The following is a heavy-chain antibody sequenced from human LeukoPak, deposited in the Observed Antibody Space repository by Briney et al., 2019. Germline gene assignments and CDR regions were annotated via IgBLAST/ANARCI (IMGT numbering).Heavy chain of an antibody. CDR3: ARDLSISSGYSP. Sequence: GGSLRLSCAASGFTFSSYSMNWVRQAPGKGLEWVSLIYSGGTTYYADSVKGRFTISRDNSKNTLYLQMNSLRAEDTAVYYCARDLSISSGYSPWGQGTLVTVSS. D-gene: IGHD3-22*01. J-gene: IGHJ5*02. CDR1: GFTFSSYS. CDR2: IYSGGTT. V-gene: IGHV3-53*01.